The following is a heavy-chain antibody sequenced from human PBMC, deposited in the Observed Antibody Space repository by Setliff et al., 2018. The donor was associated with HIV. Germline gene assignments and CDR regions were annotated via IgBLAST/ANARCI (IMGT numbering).Heavy chain of an antibody. J-gene: IGHJ4*02. Sequence: PSETLSLTCTVSGGSISSGSYYWSWIRQPAGKGLEWIGRIYTSGSTNYNPSLKSRVTISVDTSKNQFSLKLSSVTAADTAVFYCARVPFTTGFDYWGQGILVTVSS. CDR3: ARVPFTTGFDY. CDR2: IYTSGST. CDR1: GGSISSGSYY. D-gene: IGHD3-3*01. V-gene: IGHV4-61*02.